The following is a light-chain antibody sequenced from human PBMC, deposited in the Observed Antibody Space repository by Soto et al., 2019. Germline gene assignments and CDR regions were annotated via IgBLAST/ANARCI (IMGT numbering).Light chain of an antibody. CDR3: SSYTITLTPVI. Sequence: QSALTQPPSVSGSPGQSISVSCTGSSGDVGSYKYVSWYQQHPGKAPKLIIYEVNKRPSGVSDRFSGSKSGNTASLTISGLQAEDEADYYCSSYTITLTPVIFGGGTKLTVL. J-gene: IGLJ2*01. V-gene: IGLV2-14*01. CDR1: SGDVGSYKY. CDR2: EVN.